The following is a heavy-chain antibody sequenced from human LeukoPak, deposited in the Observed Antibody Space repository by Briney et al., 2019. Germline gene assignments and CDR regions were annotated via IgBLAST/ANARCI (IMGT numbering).Heavy chain of an antibody. J-gene: IGHJ3*02. V-gene: IGHV3-7*03. CDR1: GFTFSSYW. Sequence: GGSLRLSCAASGFTFSSYWMSWVRQAPGKGLEWVANIKEEGSEKYYVDSVKGRFTISRDNAKNSLYLQMNSLRAEDTAVYYCAREWTSGYSYGYLYAFDIRGQGTMVTVSS. CDR2: IKEEGSEK. CDR3: AREWTSGYSYGYLYAFDI. D-gene: IGHD5-18*01.